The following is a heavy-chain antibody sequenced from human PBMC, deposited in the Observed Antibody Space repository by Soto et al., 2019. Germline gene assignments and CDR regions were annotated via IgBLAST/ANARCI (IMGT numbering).Heavy chain of an antibody. CDR1: GGSISSSNW. J-gene: IGHJ5*02. D-gene: IGHD2-2*01. CDR2: IYHSGST. Sequence: QVQLQESGPGLVKPSGTLSLTCAVSGGSISSSNWWSWVRQPPGKGLEWIGEIYHSGSTNYNPSLKSRVPISVDKSKNQFSLKLSSVTAADTAVYYCARVGDCSSTSCYSNWFDPWGQGTLVTVSS. CDR3: ARVGDCSSTSCYSNWFDP. V-gene: IGHV4-4*02.